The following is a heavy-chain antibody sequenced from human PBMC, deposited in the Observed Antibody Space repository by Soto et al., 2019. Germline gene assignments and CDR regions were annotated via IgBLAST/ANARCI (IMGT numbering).Heavy chain of an antibody. J-gene: IGHJ6*02. V-gene: IGHV1-3*01. CDR1: GYTFTSYA. CDR3: ARGKQLDYYYYYGMDV. D-gene: IGHD6-13*01. Sequence: QVQLVQSGAEVKKPGASVKVSCKASGYTFTSYAMHWVRQAPGQRLEWMGWINAGNGNTKYSQKFQGRVTITRDTSASTAYMELSSLRSEDTAVYYCARGKQLDYYYYYGMDVWGQGTTFTVSS. CDR2: INAGNGNT.